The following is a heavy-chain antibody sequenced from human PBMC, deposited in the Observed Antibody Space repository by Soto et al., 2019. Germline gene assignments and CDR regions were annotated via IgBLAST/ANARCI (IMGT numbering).Heavy chain of an antibody. V-gene: IGHV4-30-4*01. J-gene: IGHJ5*02. Sequence: SETLSLTCTVSGGSISSGDYYWSWIRQPPGKGLEWIGYIYYSGSTFYNPSLKNRVTISLDTSKIQFSLKLSSVTTEDTAVYYCATDAPTSKLDTGHFDPWCQGTLVTVSS. CDR3: ATDAPTSKLDTGHFDP. D-gene: IGHD4-4*01. CDR1: GGSISSGDYY. CDR2: IYYSGST.